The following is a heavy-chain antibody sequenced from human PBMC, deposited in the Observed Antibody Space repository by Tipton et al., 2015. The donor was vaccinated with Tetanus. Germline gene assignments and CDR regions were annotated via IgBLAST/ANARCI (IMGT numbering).Heavy chain of an antibody. V-gene: IGHV1-18*01. CDR2: INTGTGST. CDR3: ARDAGDVVATITANYFQY. J-gene: IGHJ4*02. D-gene: IGHD5-12*01. Sequence: QLVQSGGEVKNPGASVKVSCKASAYTLRNNFISWVRQAPGQGLEWMGWINTGTGSTQYSRKLQGRASITRDTSTFTVYLELSSLRSEDTSVYYCARDAGDVVATITANYFQYWGQGALVTVSS. CDR1: AYTLRNNF.